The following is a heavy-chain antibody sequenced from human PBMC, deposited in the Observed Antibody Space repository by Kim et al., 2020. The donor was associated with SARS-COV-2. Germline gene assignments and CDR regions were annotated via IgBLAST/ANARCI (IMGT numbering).Heavy chain of an antibody. CDR2: ISSSSSYI. CDR1: GFTFSSYS. V-gene: IGHV3-21*01. CDR3: ARVGSGGINHLGYCSTSSCPMDY. D-gene: IGHD2-2*01. J-gene: IGHJ4*02. Sequence: GGSLRLSCAASGFTFSSYSMNWVRQAPGKGLEWVSSISSSSSYIYYADSVKGRFTISRDNAKNSLYLEMNSLRAEDTAVYYCARVGSGGINHLGYCSTSSCPMDYWGQGTLVTVSS.